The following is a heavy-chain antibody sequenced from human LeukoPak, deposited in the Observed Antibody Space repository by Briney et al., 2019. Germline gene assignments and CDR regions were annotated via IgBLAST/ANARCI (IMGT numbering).Heavy chain of an antibody. Sequence: GGSLRLSCAASGFTLSSYWMSWVRQAPGKGLEWVANIKRDGSEKYYVDSVKGRFTISRDNAKNSLYLQMNSLRVEDTAVYYCVRDDGATKPCWGQGTLVTLSS. J-gene: IGHJ4*02. V-gene: IGHV3-7*01. CDR3: VRDDGATKPC. CDR1: GFTLSSYW. CDR2: IKRDGSEK. D-gene: IGHD1-26*01.